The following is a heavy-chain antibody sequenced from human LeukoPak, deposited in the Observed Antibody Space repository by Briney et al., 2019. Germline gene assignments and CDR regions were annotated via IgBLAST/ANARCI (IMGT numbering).Heavy chain of an antibody. Sequence: ASVKVSCKASGYTFTGYYMHWVRQAPGQGLEWMGWINPNSGGTNYAQKFQGWVTMTRDTSISTAYTELSSLRSEDTAVYYCARVAIIGVDAFDIWGQGTMVTVSS. CDR3: ARVAIIGVDAFDI. J-gene: IGHJ3*02. CDR2: INPNSGGT. V-gene: IGHV1-2*04. CDR1: GYTFTGYY.